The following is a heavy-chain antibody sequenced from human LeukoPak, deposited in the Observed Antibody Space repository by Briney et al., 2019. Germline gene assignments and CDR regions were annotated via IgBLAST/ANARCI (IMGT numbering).Heavy chain of an antibody. CDR1: GGTFSSYA. CDR3: ASGYCSSTSCSLIAARPDAFDI. Sequence: SVKVSCKASGGTFSSYAISWVRQAPGQGLEWMGGIIPIFGTANYAQKFQGRVTITTDGSTSTAYMELSSLRSEDTAVYYCASGYCSSTSCSLIAARPDAFDIWGQGTMVTVSS. V-gene: IGHV1-69*05. D-gene: IGHD2-2*01. CDR2: IIPIFGTA. J-gene: IGHJ3*02.